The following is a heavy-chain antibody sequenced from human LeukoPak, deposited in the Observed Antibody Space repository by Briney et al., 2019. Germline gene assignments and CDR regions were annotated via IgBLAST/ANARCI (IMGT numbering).Heavy chain of an antibody. CDR3: ARLERYFDY. Sequence: GGFLKLSCAASGFTFSGSAMHWVRQASGKGLEWVGRIRSKANSYATAYAASVKGRFTISRDDSKNTAYLQMNSLKAEDTAVYYCARLERYFDYWGQGTLVTVSS. D-gene: IGHD3-9*01. CDR1: GFTFSGSA. J-gene: IGHJ4*02. V-gene: IGHV3-73*01. CDR2: IRSKANSYAT.